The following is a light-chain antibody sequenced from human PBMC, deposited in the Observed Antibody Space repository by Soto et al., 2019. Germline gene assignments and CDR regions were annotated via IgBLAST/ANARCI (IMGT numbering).Light chain of an antibody. CDR2: GAS. J-gene: IGKJ5*01. Sequence: EIVMTQSPTLSVSPGEVATLSCRAGQSVSNDLAWYQQKPGQAPRLLIYGASTRATGIPARFSGSGSGTEFTLTMSSLLSEDFAVYYCQQYNAWPLTFGQGTRLEI. CDR3: QQYNAWPLT. V-gene: IGKV3-15*01. CDR1: QSVSND.